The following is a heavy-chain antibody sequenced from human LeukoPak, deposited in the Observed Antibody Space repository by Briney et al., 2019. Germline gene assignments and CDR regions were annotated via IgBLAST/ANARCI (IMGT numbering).Heavy chain of an antibody. V-gene: IGHV3-48*01. J-gene: IGHJ5*02. Sequence: GGSLRLSCAASGFIFSQYSMNWVRQAPGKGLEWVSHIRSSSETFYADSVKGRFTISRDNARNSLYLQMNNLRGEDTATYYCARDAGNSGYGCDLWGQGTLVTVSS. CDR3: ARDAGNSGYGCDL. CDR1: GFIFSQYS. CDR2: IRSSSET. D-gene: IGHD5-12*01.